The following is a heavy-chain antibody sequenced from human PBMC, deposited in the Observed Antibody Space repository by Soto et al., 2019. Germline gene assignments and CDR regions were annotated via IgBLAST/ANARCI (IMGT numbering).Heavy chain of an antibody. Sequence: QVQLVQSGAEVKKPGASVKVSCKASGYTFTSYAMHWVRQAPGQRLEWMGWINAGNGNTKYSQKFQGRVTITRDTSASTACMELSSLRSEDTAVYYCARGYGGPIGWFDPWGQGTRVTVSS. CDR3: ARGYGGPIGWFDP. D-gene: IGHD3-16*01. V-gene: IGHV1-3*01. J-gene: IGHJ5*02. CDR2: INAGNGNT. CDR1: GYTFTSYA.